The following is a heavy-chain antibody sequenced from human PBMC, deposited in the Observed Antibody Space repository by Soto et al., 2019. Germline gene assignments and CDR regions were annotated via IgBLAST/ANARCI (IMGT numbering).Heavy chain of an antibody. V-gene: IGHV3-73*01. CDR2: IRSKANSYAT. D-gene: IGHD6-13*01. CDR3: TRSLDSSSGYNWFDP. J-gene: IGHJ5*02. Sequence: GGSRLSCAASGFTFSGSAMHWVRQASGKGLEWVGRIRSKANSYATAYAASVKGRFTISRDDSKNTAYLQMNSLKTEDTAVYYCTRSLDSSSGYNWFDPWGQGTLVTVSS. CDR1: GFTFSGSA.